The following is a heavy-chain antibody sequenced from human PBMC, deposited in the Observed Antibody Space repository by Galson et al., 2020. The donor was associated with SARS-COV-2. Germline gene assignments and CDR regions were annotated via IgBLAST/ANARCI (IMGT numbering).Heavy chain of an antibody. V-gene: IGHV3-9*01. CDR1: GFTFDDYA. Sequence: SLKISCAASGFTFDDYAMHWVRQAPGKGLEWVSGISWNSGSIGYADSVKGRFTISRDNAKNSLYLQMNSLRAEDTALYYCAMIAAAGNYFDYWGQGTLVTVSS. CDR3: AMIAAAGNYFDY. J-gene: IGHJ4*02. D-gene: IGHD6-13*01. CDR2: ISWNSGSI.